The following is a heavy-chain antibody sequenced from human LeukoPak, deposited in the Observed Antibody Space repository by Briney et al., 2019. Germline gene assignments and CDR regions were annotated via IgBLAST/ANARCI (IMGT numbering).Heavy chain of an antibody. D-gene: IGHD3-22*01. Sequence: GGSLRLSCAASGFTFSTYEMNWVRQAPGKGLEWVSYISSSGSTIYYADSVKGRFTISRDNAKNSLYLQMNSLRAEDTAVYYCARDNYDSSTPYYFDYWGQGTLVAVSS. CDR1: GFTFSTYE. J-gene: IGHJ4*02. V-gene: IGHV3-48*03. CDR2: ISSSGSTI. CDR3: ARDNYDSSTPYYFDY.